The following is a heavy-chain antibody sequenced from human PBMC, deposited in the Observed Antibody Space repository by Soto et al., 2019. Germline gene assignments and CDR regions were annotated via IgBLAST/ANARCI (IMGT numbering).Heavy chain of an antibody. D-gene: IGHD3-16*01. CDR1: GFSFGSYG. V-gene: IGHV3-23*01. J-gene: IGHJ4*02. CDR2: ITDNVGVT. CDR3: VRRGTKFSD. Sequence: AWGSRRLSCAASGFSFGSYGMSWVRQTPGKGLEWVSAITDNVGVTYHAESVQGRFTISRDNSKNTLTLQMDSLRVDDTAIYYCVRRGTKFSDWGQGTMVTVSS.